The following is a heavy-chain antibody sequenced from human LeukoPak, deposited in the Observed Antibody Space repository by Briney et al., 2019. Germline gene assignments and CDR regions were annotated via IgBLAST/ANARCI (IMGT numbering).Heavy chain of an antibody. CDR2: IYYSGST. CDR3: ARHQVTGYSSSWDKYYYYMDV. CDR1: GGSISSSSYY. J-gene: IGHJ6*03. V-gene: IGHV4-39*01. Sequence: SETLSLTCTVSGGSISSSSYYWGWIRQPPGKGLEWIGSIYYSGSTYYNPSLKSRVTISVDTSKNQFSLKLSSVTAADTAVYYCARHQVTGYSSSWDKYYYYMDVWGKGTTVTVSS. D-gene: IGHD6-13*01.